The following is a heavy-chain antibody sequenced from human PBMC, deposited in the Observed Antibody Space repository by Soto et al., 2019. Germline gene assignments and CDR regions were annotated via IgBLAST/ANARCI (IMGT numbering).Heavy chain of an antibody. CDR2: INPSGGDT. J-gene: IGHJ4*02. CDR3: ARDTSVSGVWGAYRPPSHFDY. D-gene: IGHD3-16*02. Sequence: QVHLVQSGAEVRETGASMQLSCKASGYPFTNNYIHWVRQAPGQGLEWVGLINPSGGDTVYAQKFQGRVTMTRDTSTSTVYMRLSSLRSDDTAVYYCARDTSVSGVWGAYRPPSHFDYWGQGALVIASS. V-gene: IGHV1-46*01. CDR1: GYPFTNNY.